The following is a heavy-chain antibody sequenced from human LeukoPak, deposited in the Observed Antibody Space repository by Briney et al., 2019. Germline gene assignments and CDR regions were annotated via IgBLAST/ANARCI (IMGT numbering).Heavy chain of an antibody. CDR1: GGTFTSYA. Sequence: ASVKVSCKGSGGTFTSYAISWVRQAPGQGLEWMGGIITIFGTANYAKKFQGRVTITPVQSTSTAYMELSSLRSEDTAVYYCARVLRYFDCPNSFDYWGRGTLVTVSS. V-gene: IGHV1-69*13. J-gene: IGHJ4*02. D-gene: IGHD3-9*01. CDR3: ARVLRYFDCPNSFDY. CDR2: IITIFGTA.